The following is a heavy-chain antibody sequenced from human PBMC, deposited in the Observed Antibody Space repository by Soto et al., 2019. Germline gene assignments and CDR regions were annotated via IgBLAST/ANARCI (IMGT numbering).Heavy chain of an antibody. CDR2: ISSSSSTI. D-gene: IGHD3-9*01. CDR3: ARNHPPFDPTYYYGMDV. CDR1: GFTFSSYS. Sequence: EVQLVESGGGLVQPGGSLRLSCAASGFTFSSYSMNWVRQAPGKGLEWVSYISSSSSTIYYADSVKGRFTISRDNAKNSLYLQMNSLSDEDTAVYYCARNHPPFDPTYYYGMDVWGQGTTVTVSS. J-gene: IGHJ6*02. V-gene: IGHV3-48*02.